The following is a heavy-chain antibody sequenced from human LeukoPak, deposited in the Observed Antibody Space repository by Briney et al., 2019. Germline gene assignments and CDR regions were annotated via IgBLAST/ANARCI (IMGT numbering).Heavy chain of an antibody. V-gene: IGHV4-34*01. D-gene: IGHD3-22*01. CDR1: GGSFSGYY. Sequence: SETLSLTCAVYGGSFSGYYWSWIRQPPGKGLEWIGEINHSGSTNYNPSLKSRVTISVDTSKNQFSLKLSSVTAADTAVYYCARMAGLSDYYDSSGYYFNAFDIWDQGTMVTVSS. CDR3: ARMAGLSDYYDSSGYYFNAFDI. J-gene: IGHJ3*02. CDR2: INHSGST.